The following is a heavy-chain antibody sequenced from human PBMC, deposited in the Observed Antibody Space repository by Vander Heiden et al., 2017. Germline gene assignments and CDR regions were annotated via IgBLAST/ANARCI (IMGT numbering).Heavy chain of an antibody. J-gene: IGHJ4*02. CDR2: IRWNSGDI. D-gene: IGHD6-19*01. Sequence: EVQLVESGGGLVQPGRSLRLSCAAYGFTFDDSAMHWVRQAPGKGLEWVSGIRWNSGDIGYADSVKGRFTISRDNAKNSLYLQMNSLRAEDTALYYCAKGYSSGWSYFDYWGQGTLVTVSS. V-gene: IGHV3-9*01. CDR1: GFTFDDSA. CDR3: AKGYSSGWSYFDY.